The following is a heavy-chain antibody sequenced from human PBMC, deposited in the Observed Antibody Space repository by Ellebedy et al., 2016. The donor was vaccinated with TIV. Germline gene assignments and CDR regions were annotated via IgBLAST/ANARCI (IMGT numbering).Heavy chain of an antibody. CDR3: ARDIPDYSNYGVGYGYYYYYMDV. D-gene: IGHD4-11*01. V-gene: IGHV4-59*13. Sequence: GSLRLXXTVSGGSISSYYWSWIRQPPGKGLEWIGYIYYSGSTNYNPSLKSRVTISVDTSKNQFSLKLSSVTAADTAVYYCARDIPDYSNYGVGYGYYYYYMDVWGKGTTVTVSS. CDR2: IYYSGST. J-gene: IGHJ6*03. CDR1: GGSISSYY.